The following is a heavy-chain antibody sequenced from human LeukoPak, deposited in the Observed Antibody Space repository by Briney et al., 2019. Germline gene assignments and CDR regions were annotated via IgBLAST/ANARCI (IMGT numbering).Heavy chain of an antibody. V-gene: IGHV4-59*01. J-gene: IGHJ3*02. CDR3: ARGSRGDGAAFDI. CDR2: IYHSGST. Sequence: PSETLSLTCTVSGGSIGSYYWSWIRQPPGKGLEWIGYIYHSGSTNYNPSLKSRVTISVDTSKNQFSLKLISVTAADTAVYYCARGSRGDGAAFDIWGQGTMVTVSS. CDR1: GGSIGSYY. D-gene: IGHD7-27*01.